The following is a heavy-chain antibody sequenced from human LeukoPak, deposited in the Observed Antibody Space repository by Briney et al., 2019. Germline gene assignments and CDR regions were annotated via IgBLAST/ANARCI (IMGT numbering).Heavy chain of an antibody. CDR1: GFTFSNYG. Sequence: GGSLRLSCAASGFTFSNYGMHWVRQAPGKGLEWVAVIWYDGSNKFYADSVKGRFTISRDNSKNTLYLQMNSLRAEDTAVYYCAKSVVGVASTTDWGQGTLVTVSS. D-gene: IGHD2-15*01. V-gene: IGHV3-33*06. J-gene: IGHJ4*02. CDR2: IWYDGSNK. CDR3: AKSVVGVASTTD.